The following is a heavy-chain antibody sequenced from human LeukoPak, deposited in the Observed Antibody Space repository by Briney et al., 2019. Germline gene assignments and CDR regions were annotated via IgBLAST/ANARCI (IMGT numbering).Heavy chain of an antibody. Sequence: SETLSLTCTVSGGSISRYYWSWLRHRAGKGLEWIGRIYASGSTNFNPSLKSRVNMSVDTSTNQFSLKLSSVTAADTDVYYCARDRRYCSSSDYYPDAFDIWGQGTLVTVSS. J-gene: IGHJ3*02. CDR1: GGSISRYY. D-gene: IGHD2-8*01. V-gene: IGHV4-4*07. CDR2: IYASGST. CDR3: ARDRRYCSSSDYYPDAFDI.